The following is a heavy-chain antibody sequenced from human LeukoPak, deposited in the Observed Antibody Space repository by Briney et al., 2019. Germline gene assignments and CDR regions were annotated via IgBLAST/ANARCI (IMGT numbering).Heavy chain of an antibody. J-gene: IGHJ4*02. D-gene: IGHD3-22*01. CDR1: GGTFSRYA. V-gene: IGHV1-69*13. CDR2: ITPMFGTA. CDR3: ARDAAIYDSSAFYYLW. Sequence: SVKVSGKASGGTFSRYAISWVRQAPGQGLEWMGGITPMFGTANYAQKFQGRVTITADESTSTAYMELSGLRSEDTAMYYCARDAAIYDSSAFYYLWWGQGTLITVFS.